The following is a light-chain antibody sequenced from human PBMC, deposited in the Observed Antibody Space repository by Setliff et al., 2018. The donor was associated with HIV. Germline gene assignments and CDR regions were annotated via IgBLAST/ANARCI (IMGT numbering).Light chain of an antibody. Sequence: DIVLTKSPDSLAVSLGERATINGKSSQSVLSTFNNKDYLAWYQQKPGQPPRLLISWASTRESGVPDRVSGSGSGADFTLTISSLHAEDVGVYYCQQHYSAPLTFGGGTKVDIK. J-gene: IGKJ4*01. V-gene: IGKV4-1*01. CDR1: QSVLSTFNNKDY. CDR2: WAS. CDR3: QQHYSAPLT.